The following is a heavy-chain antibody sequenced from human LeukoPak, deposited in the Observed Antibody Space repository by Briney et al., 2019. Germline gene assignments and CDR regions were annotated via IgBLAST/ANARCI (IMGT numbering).Heavy chain of an antibody. CDR1: GGSISSGGYY. Sequence: SETLSLTCTVSGGSISSGGYYWSWIRQPPGKGLEWIGYIYHSGSTYYNPSLKSRVTISVDRSKNQFSLKLSSVTAADTAAYYCAAVKRYSSSWYYFDYWGQGTLVTVSS. CDR2: IYHSGST. J-gene: IGHJ4*02. V-gene: IGHV4-30-2*01. CDR3: AAVKRYSSSWYYFDY. D-gene: IGHD6-13*01.